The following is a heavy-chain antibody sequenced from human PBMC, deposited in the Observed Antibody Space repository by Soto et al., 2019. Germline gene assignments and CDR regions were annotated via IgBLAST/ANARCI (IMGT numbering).Heavy chain of an antibody. CDR2: IYYSGST. D-gene: IGHD2-15*01. Sequence: PSETLSLTCTVSGGSISSGDYYWSWIRQPPGKGLEWIGYIYYSGSTYYNPSLKSRVTISVDTSKNQFSLKLSSVTAADTAVYYCARHMWIKDVVPSDAFDIWAQGTMVTVSS. V-gene: IGHV4-30-4*01. CDR1: GGSISSGDYY. CDR3: ARHMWIKDVVPSDAFDI. J-gene: IGHJ3*02.